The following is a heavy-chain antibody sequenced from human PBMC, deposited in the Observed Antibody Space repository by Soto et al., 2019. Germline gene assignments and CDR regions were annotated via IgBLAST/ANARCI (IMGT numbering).Heavy chain of an antibody. V-gene: IGHV1-18*04. D-gene: IGHD5-12*01. Sequence: QIQLVQSGAEVKKPGASVKVPCKASGYSFTSYGITWVRQAPGQGPEWLGWITAENGNTNYAQKFQGRSTMTTDTSTNTAFMELRGLRSDDTAVYYCARVVLEWLPTSGFDYWGQGTLVTVSS. CDR1: GYSFTSYG. J-gene: IGHJ4*02. CDR2: ITAENGNT. CDR3: ARVVLEWLPTSGFDY.